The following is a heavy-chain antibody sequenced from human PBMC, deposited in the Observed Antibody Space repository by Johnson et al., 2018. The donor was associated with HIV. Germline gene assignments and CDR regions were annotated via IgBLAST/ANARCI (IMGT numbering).Heavy chain of an antibody. CDR1: GFTFSSYW. Sequence: EMQLVESGGGVVQPGRSLRLSCAASGFTFSSYWMSWVRQAPGKGLEWVASIKYDGSDKYYADSVKGRFTISRDNSKNTLYLQMNSLRAEDTAVYYCAKDKSGRYYDSSGYYIDAFDIWGQGTMVTVSS. D-gene: IGHD3-22*01. CDR3: AKDKSGRYYDSSGYYIDAFDI. J-gene: IGHJ3*02. CDR2: IKYDGSDK. V-gene: IGHV3-7*01.